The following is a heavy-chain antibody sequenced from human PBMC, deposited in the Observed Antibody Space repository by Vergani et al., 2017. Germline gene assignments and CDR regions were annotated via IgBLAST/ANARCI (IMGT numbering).Heavy chain of an antibody. CDR2: IYYSGST. J-gene: IGHJ3*02. D-gene: IGHD2-2*01. Sequence: QVQLQESGPGLVKPSETLSLTCTVSGGSISSSSYYWGWIRQPPGKGLEWIGSIYYSGSTYYNPSLKSRVTISVDTSKNQFSLKLSSVTAADTAVYYCARQTVVPAANDAFDIWGQGTMVTVSS. CDR3: ARQTVVPAANDAFDI. CDR1: GGSISSSSYY. V-gene: IGHV4-39*01.